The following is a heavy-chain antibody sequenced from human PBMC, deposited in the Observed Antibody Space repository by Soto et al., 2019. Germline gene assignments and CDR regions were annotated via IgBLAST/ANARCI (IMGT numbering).Heavy chain of an antibody. CDR1: GYTFTDYG. J-gene: IGHJ4*02. CDR3: ARCSRYDFWSDSTPPSYYFDY. V-gene: IGHV1-18*01. Sequence: QIQLVQSGAEVKKPGASVKVSCKASGYTFTDYGITWVRQAPGQGLEWMGWITSYNDNTNYAHKLQGRVTMTTDTSTTTTYMELRSLRSDDTAVYYCARCSRYDFWSDSTPPSYYFDYWGQGTLVTVSS. CDR2: ITSYNDNT. D-gene: IGHD3-3*01.